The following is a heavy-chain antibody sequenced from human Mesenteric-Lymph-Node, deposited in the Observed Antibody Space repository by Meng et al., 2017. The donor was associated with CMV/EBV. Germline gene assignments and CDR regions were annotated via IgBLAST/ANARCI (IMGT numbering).Heavy chain of an antibody. CDR1: GFIFGTYG. CDR2: ISSLGHIT. J-gene: IGHJ4*01. Sequence: GGPLRLSCAASGFIFGTYGMAWVRQAQGKGLEWVTTISSLGHITYYADSVKGRFTVSRDNSKNTLFLQMDSLRAEDTAVYYCARGAYLYYDASGYKPPHDYWGHGTLVTVSS. CDR3: ARGAYLYYDASGYKPPHDY. V-gene: IGHV3-23*01. D-gene: IGHD3-22*01.